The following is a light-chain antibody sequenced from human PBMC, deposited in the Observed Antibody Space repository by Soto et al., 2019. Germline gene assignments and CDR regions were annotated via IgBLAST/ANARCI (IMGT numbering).Light chain of an antibody. CDR2: RNN. CDR1: SSNIGNNY. J-gene: IGLJ2*01. Sequence: QSVLTQPPSASGTPGQRITISCSGSSSNIGNNYGYWYQQLPGTAPKLLIYRNNQRPSGGPDRFSGSKSGTSASLAISGLRSEDEADYYCAAWDDSLSGPVFGGGTRSPS. CDR3: AAWDDSLSGPV. V-gene: IGLV1-47*01.